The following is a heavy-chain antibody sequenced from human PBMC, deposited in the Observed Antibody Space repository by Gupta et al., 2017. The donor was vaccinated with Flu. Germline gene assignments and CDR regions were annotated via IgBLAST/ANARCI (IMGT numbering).Heavy chain of an antibody. D-gene: IGHD3-9*01. CDR2: IKQDGSEK. Sequence: EVQLVESGGGLVQPGGSLRLSCAVSGFTFRPYWMSWVRQAPGKGLEWVANIKQDGSEKYYVDSVKGRFTISRDNAKNSLYLQMNYLTAEDTAVYYCAREFLQSFDWISHIGDYWGQGTLVTVSS. CDR3: AREFLQSFDWISHIGDY. V-gene: IGHV3-7*04. J-gene: IGHJ4*02. CDR1: GFTFRPYW.